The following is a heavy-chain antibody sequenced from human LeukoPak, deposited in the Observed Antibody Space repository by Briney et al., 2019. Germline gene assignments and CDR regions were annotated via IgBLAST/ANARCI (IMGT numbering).Heavy chain of an antibody. V-gene: IGHV1-18*01. CDR1: GYTFTSYN. CDR3: AREAADHLDY. J-gene: IGHJ4*02. Sequence: ASVKVSCKPSGYTFTSYNLAWVRQAPGEGLEWMGRISPYNDDTNYAPKFQGRVTLTTDTSTSTGYMELRNLRCDDTAVYYCAREAADHLDYWGQGTLVTVSS. CDR2: ISPYNDDT.